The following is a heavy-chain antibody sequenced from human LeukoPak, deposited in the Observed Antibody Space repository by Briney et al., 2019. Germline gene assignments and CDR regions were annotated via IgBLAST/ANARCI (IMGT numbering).Heavy chain of an antibody. CDR3: ATPQAYSSGWYGSFDI. J-gene: IGHJ3*02. D-gene: IGHD6-19*01. CDR2: ISSSSSTI. Sequence: GGSLRLSCAASGFTFSSYSMNWVRQAPGKGLEWVSYISSSSSTIYYADSVKGRFTISRDNSKNTLYLQMNSLRAEDTAVYYCATPQAYSSGWYGSFDIWGQGTMVTVSS. V-gene: IGHV3-48*01. CDR1: GFTFSSYS.